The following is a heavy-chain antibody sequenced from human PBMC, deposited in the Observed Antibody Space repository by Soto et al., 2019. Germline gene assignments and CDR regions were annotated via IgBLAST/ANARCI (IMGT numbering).Heavy chain of an antibody. D-gene: IGHD2-15*01. Sequence: QVQLVESGGGVVQPGRSLRLSCAASGFTFSSYGMHWVRQAPGKGLEWVAVIWYDGSNKYYAESVQGRFTISRDNSKNTLYLQMNSLRPEDPAVSYGARDGSWSGSSCYSVPVFDCWGQGALVTVSA. J-gene: IGHJ4*02. CDR2: IWYDGSNK. CDR3: ARDGSWSGSSCYSVPVFDC. CDR1: GFTFSSYG. V-gene: IGHV3-33*01.